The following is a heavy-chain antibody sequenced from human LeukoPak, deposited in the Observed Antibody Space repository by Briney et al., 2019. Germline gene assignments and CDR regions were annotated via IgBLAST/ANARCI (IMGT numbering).Heavy chain of an antibody. Sequence: PSETLSLTCTVSGASVSSYYWSWIRQPAGKGLEWIGRIYTIGSTNHNPSLKSRVTMSVDTSKNQFSLRLSSVSAADTALYYCTRDNGGDWYAFDIWGRGTVVTVSS. CDR3: TRDNGGDWYAFDI. D-gene: IGHD2-21*02. J-gene: IGHJ3*02. V-gene: IGHV4-4*07. CDR1: GASVSSYY. CDR2: IYTIGST.